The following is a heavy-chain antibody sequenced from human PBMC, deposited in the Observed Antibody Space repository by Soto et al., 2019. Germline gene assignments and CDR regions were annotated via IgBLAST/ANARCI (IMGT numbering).Heavy chain of an antibody. J-gene: IGHJ6*02. CDR1: GFTFSSYA. CDR2: ISYDGSNK. Sequence: GGSLRLSCAASGFTFSSYAMHWVRQAPGKGLEWVAVISYDGSNKYYADSVKGRFTISRDNSKNTLYLQMNSLRAEDTAVYYCASSSGWVLGYYGMDVWGQGTTVTVSS. CDR3: ASSSGWVLGYYGMDV. D-gene: IGHD6-19*01. V-gene: IGHV3-30-3*01.